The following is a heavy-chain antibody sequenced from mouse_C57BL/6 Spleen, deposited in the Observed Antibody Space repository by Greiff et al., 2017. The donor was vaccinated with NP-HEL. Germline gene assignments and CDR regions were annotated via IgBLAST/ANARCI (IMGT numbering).Heavy chain of an antibody. V-gene: IGHV1-54*01. Sequence: QVQLKQSGAELVRPGTSVKVSCKASGYAFTNYLIEWVKQRPGQGLEWIGVINPGSGGTNYNEKFKGKATLTADKSSSTAYMQLSSLTSEDSAVYFCVQREAFITTVYYWGQGTTLTVSS. CDR2: INPGSGGT. J-gene: IGHJ2*01. D-gene: IGHD1-1*01. CDR3: VQREAFITTVYY. CDR1: GYAFTNYL.